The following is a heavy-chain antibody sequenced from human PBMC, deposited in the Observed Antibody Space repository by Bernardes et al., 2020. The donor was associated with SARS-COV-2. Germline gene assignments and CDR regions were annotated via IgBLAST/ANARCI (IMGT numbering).Heavy chain of an antibody. D-gene: IGHD6-6*01. J-gene: IGHJ4*02. CDR3: ADTRESSSSWGHFDY. V-gene: IGHV3-30-3*01. CDR1: GFTFSSYA. CDR2: ISYDGSNK. Sequence: GGSLRLSCAASGFTFSSYAMHWVRQAPGKGLEWVAVISYDGSNKYYVDSVKGRFTISRDNSKNTLYLQMNSLRAEDTAVYYCADTRESSSSWGHFDYWGQGTLVTVSS.